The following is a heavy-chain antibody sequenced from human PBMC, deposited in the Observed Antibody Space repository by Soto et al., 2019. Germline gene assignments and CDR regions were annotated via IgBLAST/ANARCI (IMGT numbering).Heavy chain of an antibody. V-gene: IGHV3-72*01. Sequence: EVQLVESGGGLVQPGGSLRLSCAASGLIFSDYHMDWVRQAPGKGLEWVGRIRRKANSYTTEYAASVKGRFTISRDDSKNSLYLQMKSLKSEDTAVYYCAMLGGWSGGSSGMDVGGQGTTVTVSS. CDR2: IRRKANSYTT. CDR1: GLIFSDYH. CDR3: AMLGGWSGGSSGMDV. J-gene: IGHJ6*02. D-gene: IGHD6-19*01.